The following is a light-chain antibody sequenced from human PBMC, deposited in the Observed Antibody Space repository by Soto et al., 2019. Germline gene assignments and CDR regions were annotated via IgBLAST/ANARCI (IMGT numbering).Light chain of an antibody. CDR3: QKYNSAPLT. J-gene: IGKJ3*01. CDR1: QGIINY. V-gene: IGKV1-27*01. CDR2: AAS. Sequence: DIQMTQSPSSLSASVGDTVTITCRASQGIINYLAWYQQKPGKDPKLLIYAASTLQSGVPSRFSGSGSGTDFTLTISSLQPEDVATYYCQKYNSAPLTFGPGTKVDIK.